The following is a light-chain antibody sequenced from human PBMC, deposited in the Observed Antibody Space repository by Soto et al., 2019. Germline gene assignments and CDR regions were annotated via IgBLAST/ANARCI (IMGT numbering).Light chain of an antibody. CDR3: QQYASLPT. J-gene: IGKJ2*01. CDR2: GAS. Sequence: EIVVAQSPGTLSLSPGDTATLSCTASQSVTARYVAWYQQKPGQVPRLLIFGASNRATGIPERFSGSGSGTYFILTINRVEPEDFAVYYCQQYASLPTFGQGTKLEIK. CDR1: QSVTARY. V-gene: IGKV3-20*01.